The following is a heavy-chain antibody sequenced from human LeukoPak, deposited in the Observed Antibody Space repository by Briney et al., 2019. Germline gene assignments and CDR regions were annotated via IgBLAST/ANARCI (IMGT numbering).Heavy chain of an antibody. J-gene: IGHJ4*02. CDR3: AKDDGYHFSDY. CDR2: ISGSGDRT. V-gene: IGHV3-23*01. CDR1: GFIFSSYA. D-gene: IGHD5-18*01. Sequence: PGGSLRLSCAVSGFIFSSYAMSWVRQAPGKGLEWVSAISGSGDRTYHADSVKGRLTISRDNSKYTLYLQMDSLRAEDTAVYYCAKDDGYHFSDYWGQGTLVTVSS.